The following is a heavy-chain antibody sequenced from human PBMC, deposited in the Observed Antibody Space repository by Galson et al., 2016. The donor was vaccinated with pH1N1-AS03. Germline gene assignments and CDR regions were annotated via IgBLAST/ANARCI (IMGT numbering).Heavy chain of an antibody. V-gene: IGHV4-39*01. CDR3: ARTNYYHSSGDY. CDR2: IHYRGTT. D-gene: IGHD3-22*01. Sequence: TLSLTCTVSGGSITSSSSYWGWIRQPPGKGLEWIGSIHYRGTTYYNTSLKSRITISVYTSKNQFSLRLSSLTAADTAVYYCARTNYYHSSGDYWGQGTLVTVSS. CDR1: GGSITSSSSY. J-gene: IGHJ4*02.